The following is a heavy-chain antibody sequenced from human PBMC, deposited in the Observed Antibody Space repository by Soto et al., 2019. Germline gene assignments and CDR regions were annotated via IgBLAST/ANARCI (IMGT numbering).Heavy chain of an antibody. V-gene: IGHV4-31*03. D-gene: IGHD3-22*01. Sequence: LSLTCTVSGGSISSGGYYCSWIRQHPGKGLEWIGHIYHSGTTYYNPSLKSRVTISVDTSKNQISLKLTSVSAADTAVYYCATEYYDSRGYYYIDSWGQGTLVTVFS. CDR2: IYHSGTT. J-gene: IGHJ4*02. CDR3: ATEYYDSRGYYYIDS. CDR1: GGSISSGGYY.